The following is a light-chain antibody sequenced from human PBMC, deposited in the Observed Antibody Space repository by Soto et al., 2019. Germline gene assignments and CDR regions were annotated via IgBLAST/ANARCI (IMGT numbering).Light chain of an antibody. V-gene: IGKV3-20*01. CDR3: QQYGSLPKT. Sequence: EIVLTQSPGTLSLSPGERGTLSCRASQNLGTLYLAWYQQKPGQAPRLLIYAASTRATGIPDRFSGSGAGTDCTRTISRLEPEDVSVYYCQQYGSLPKTFGQGTKVDIK. J-gene: IGKJ1*01. CDR1: QNLGTLY. CDR2: AAS.